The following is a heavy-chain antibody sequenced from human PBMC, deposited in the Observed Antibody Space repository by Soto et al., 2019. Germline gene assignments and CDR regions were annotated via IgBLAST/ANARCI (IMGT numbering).Heavy chain of an antibody. Sequence: PSQTLSLTCAISGGSVSSNSAAWNWIRQSPSRGLEWLGRTYYRSKWYNDYAVSVKSRITINPDTSKNQFSLQLNSVTPEDTAVYYCARDHVSGYDFWSGYYTDWFDPWGQGTLVTVSS. CDR1: GGSVSSNSAA. CDR2: TYYRSKWYN. J-gene: IGHJ5*02. V-gene: IGHV6-1*01. D-gene: IGHD3-3*01. CDR3: ARDHVSGYDFWSGYYTDWFDP.